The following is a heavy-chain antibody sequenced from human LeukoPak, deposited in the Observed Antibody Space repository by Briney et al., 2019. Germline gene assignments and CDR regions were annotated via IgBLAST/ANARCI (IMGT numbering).Heavy chain of an antibody. CDR3: ARSRRYYDILTGYSSFDY. D-gene: IGHD3-9*01. J-gene: IGHJ4*02. Sequence: GASVKVSCKASGYTFTGYYMHWVRQAPGQGLEWMGWINPNSGGTNYAQKFQGRVTMTRDTSISTAYMELSRLRSDDTAVYYCARSRRYYDILTGYSSFDYWGQGTLVTVSS. CDR2: INPNSGGT. CDR1: GYTFTGYY. V-gene: IGHV1-2*02.